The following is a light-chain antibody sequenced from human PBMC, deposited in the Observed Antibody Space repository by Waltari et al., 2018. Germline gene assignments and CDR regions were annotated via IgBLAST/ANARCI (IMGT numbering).Light chain of an antibody. CDR2: RSD. CDR3: AAWDDSLNGYYV. Sequence: QSVLTQPPSASGTPGQRVTISCSGSSSNIGTNFVYWYQHVPGTAPKLLIYRSDQRPSGVPDRFACSKSGTSASLAISGLRSEDEGDYYWAAWDDSLNGYYVFGTGTKVTVL. J-gene: IGLJ1*01. CDR1: SSNIGTNF. V-gene: IGLV1-47*01.